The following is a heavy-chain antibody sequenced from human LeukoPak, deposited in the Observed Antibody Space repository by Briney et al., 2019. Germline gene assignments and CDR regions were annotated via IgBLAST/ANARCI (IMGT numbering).Heavy chain of an antibody. CDR1: GIIYSSYD. V-gene: IGHV3-30-3*01. Sequence: GRSLRLSCAASGIIYSSYDMHWVRQAPGKGLEWVAVISNDGSKKYYADSVKGRLTISRDNSKNTLYLQMNSLRAEDTAVYYCASHYDISGHHSLDHWGQGTLVTVSS. CDR2: ISNDGSKK. D-gene: IGHD3-22*01. J-gene: IGHJ4*02. CDR3: ASHYDISGHHSLDH.